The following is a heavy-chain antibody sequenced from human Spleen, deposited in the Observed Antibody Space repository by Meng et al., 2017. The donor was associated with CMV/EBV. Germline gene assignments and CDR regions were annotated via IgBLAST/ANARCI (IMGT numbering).Heavy chain of an antibody. D-gene: IGHD7-27*01. J-gene: IGHJ4*02. V-gene: IGHV1-46*01. Sequence: ASVKVSCKASGYTFTGYRMHWVRQAPGQGLEWMAIINPSGGGTHYAQKFQGRVTMTRDTSTSTVYMELSSLRSEDTAVYYCARSRITGEGYFDYWGQGTLVTVSS. CDR3: ARSRITGEGYFDY. CDR2: INPSGGGT. CDR1: GYTFTGYR.